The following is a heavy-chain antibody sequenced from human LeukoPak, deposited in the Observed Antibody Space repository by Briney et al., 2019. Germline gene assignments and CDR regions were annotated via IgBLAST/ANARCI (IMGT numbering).Heavy chain of an antibody. Sequence: SVNVSCKASGGTFSSYAISWVRQAPGQGLEWMGRIIPILGIANYAQKFQGRVTITADKSTSTAYMELSSLRSEDTAVYYCARGMYCSSTSCYKVYNWFDPWGQGTLVTVSS. CDR3: ARGMYCSSTSCYKVYNWFDP. CDR2: IIPILGIA. D-gene: IGHD2-2*02. CDR1: GGTFSSYA. V-gene: IGHV1-69*04. J-gene: IGHJ5*02.